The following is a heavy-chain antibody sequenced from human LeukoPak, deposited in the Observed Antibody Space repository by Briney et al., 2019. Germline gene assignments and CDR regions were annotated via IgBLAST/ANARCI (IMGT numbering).Heavy chain of an antibody. J-gene: IGHJ4*02. CDR2: ISSNGGST. CDR3: AKDGDDILAGLADY. V-gene: IGHV3-64*01. CDR1: GFTFSSYA. Sequence: GGSLRLSCAASGFTFSSYAMHWVRQAPGKGLEYVSAISSNGGSTYYANSVKGRFTLSRDNAKNSLYLQMNSLRAEDTALYYCAKDGDDILAGLADYWGQGTLVTVSS. D-gene: IGHD3-9*01.